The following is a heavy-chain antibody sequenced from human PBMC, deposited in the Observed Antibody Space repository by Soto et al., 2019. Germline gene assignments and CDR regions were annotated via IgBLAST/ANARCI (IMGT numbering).Heavy chain of an antibody. CDR2: ISGYNGNT. CDR1: GYSFSNYN. V-gene: IGHV1-18*01. CDR3: ARDKVLGGFDI. J-gene: IGHJ3*02. D-gene: IGHD3-16*01. Sequence: QVQLVQSGPELKKPGASVKVSCKSSGYSFSNYNFCWVRQAPGQGLEWLGWISGYNGNTNYAQKLQGRVTLTKDSFTSTAYMELRSLGADDTAIYYCARDKVLGGFDIWRQGTMVTVSS.